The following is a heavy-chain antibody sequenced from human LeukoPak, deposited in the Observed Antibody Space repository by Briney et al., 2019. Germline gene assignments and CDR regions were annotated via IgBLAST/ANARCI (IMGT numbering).Heavy chain of an antibody. CDR3: ARDVGATPGYFDY. D-gene: IGHD1-26*01. CDR1: GGSFTSSSYY. Sequence: PSETLSLTCTVSGGSFTSSSYYWGWIRQPPGKGLEWIGSIYYSGNTYPNPSLKSRVIVSLDTSKNQFSLKLTSVTAADTAVYYCARDVGATPGYFDYWGQGTLVTVSS. V-gene: IGHV4-39*07. J-gene: IGHJ4*02. CDR2: IYYSGNT.